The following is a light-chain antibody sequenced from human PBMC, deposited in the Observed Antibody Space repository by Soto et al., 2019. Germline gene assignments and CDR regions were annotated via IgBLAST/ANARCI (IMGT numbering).Light chain of an antibody. CDR3: HQYNSWPRGT. J-gene: IGKJ3*01. CDR2: GAS. V-gene: IGKV3-20*01. Sequence: VLTQSPGTLSLSPGERATLSCRASQSVTNYLVWYQQKAGQAPRLLIYGASSRAPGIPDRFSGSGSGTDFTLTINRLGPEDSAVYYCHQYNSWPRGTFGPGTKVEIK. CDR1: QSVTNY.